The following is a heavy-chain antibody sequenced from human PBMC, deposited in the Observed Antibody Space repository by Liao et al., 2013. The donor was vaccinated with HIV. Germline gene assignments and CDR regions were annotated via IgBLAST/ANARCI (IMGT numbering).Heavy chain of an antibody. CDR1: GGSFSDYY. CDR3: ARVRWFGFTAAGFPDF. D-gene: IGHD6-13*01. Sequence: QVQLKQWGAGLLKPSETLSLTCAVYGGSFSDYYWTWIRQPPGKGLEWIGEISHSGSTNYNPSLKSRVTISVDTSKNQFSLKLSSVTAADTAVYYCARVRWFGFTAAGFPDFWGQGSLVTVSS. CDR2: ISHSGST. V-gene: IGHV4-34*02. J-gene: IGHJ4*02.